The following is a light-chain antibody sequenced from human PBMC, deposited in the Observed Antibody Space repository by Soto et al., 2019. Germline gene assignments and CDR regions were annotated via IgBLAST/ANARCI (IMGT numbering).Light chain of an antibody. CDR3: MQARQTPFT. J-gene: IGKJ3*01. CDR2: SAS. Sequence: DIVMTQSPVSLAVTPGEPASISCTSSQSLLYIDGYNYLDWYLQKPGQPPQLLIYSASNRASGVPYRFSGSGSGIAFTLKISRVEAEDVGVYFCMQARQTPFTFGPGTKVDIK. CDR1: QSLLYIDGYNY. V-gene: IGKV2-28*01.